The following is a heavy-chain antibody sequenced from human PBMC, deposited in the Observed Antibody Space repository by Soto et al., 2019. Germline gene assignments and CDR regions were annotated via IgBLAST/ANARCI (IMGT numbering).Heavy chain of an antibody. Sequence: SETLSLTCTVSGGSISSGDYYWSWIRQPPGKGLEWIGYIYYSGSTYYNPSLKSRVTISVDTSKNQFSLKLSSVTAADTAVYYCARYYDILTGYLDYWGQGTLVTVSS. V-gene: IGHV4-30-4*01. CDR1: GGSISSGDYY. J-gene: IGHJ4*02. CDR3: ARYYDILTGYLDY. D-gene: IGHD3-9*01. CDR2: IYYSGST.